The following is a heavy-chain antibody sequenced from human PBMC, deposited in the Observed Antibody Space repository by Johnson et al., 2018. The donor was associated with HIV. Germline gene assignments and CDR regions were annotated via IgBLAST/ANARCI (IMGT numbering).Heavy chain of an antibody. J-gene: IGHJ3*02. CDR2: ISFDGSNK. D-gene: IGHD6-13*01. CDR1: GFTFSSYA. V-gene: IGHV3-30*04. CDR3: ARERARQELGLDGAFDI. Sequence: QVQLVESGGGVVQPGRSLRLSCAASGFTFSSYAMHWVRQAPGQGLEWVAVISFDGSNKYNADSVKGRFIISRDNSQNTLSLQMHSLRAEDTAVYYCARERARQELGLDGAFDIWGQGTTVSVS.